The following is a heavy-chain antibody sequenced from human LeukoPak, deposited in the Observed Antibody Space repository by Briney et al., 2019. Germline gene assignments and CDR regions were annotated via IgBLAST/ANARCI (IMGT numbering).Heavy chain of an antibody. CDR3: ARDGLKLYSSGSFFDY. Sequence: GASVEVSCKASGYTFTGYYMHWVRQAPGQGLEWMGGIIPIFGTANYAQKFQGRVTITADESTSTAYMELSSLRSEDTAVYYCARDGLKLYSSGSFFDYWGQGTLVTVSS. J-gene: IGHJ4*02. V-gene: IGHV1-69*13. D-gene: IGHD6-19*01. CDR2: IIPIFGTA. CDR1: GYTFTGYY.